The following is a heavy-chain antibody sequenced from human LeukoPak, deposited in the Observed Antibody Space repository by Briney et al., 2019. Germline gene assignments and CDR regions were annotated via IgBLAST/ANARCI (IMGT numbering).Heavy chain of an antibody. D-gene: IGHD3-22*01. CDR3: ARLIDNASSGDPDTFDM. J-gene: IGHJ3*02. V-gene: IGHV4-59*11. CDR2: VSYDGRT. CDR1: GFSINSHY. Sequence: PSETLSLTCTVSGFSINSHYWSWLRQPPGKGLEWIGFVSYDGRTKYSPSLQSGVTISVYRSENNFSLKLTSVTAADTAMYYCARLIDNASSGDPDTFDMWGQGTVVTVSS.